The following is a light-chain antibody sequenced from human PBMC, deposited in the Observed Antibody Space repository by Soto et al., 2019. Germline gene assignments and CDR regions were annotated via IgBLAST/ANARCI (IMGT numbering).Light chain of an antibody. CDR3: HQRSNWPPWT. Sequence: EIVLTQSPATLSLSPGERATLSCRASQSVSSYLAWYQQKPGQAPRLLIYDASNRATGIPARFSGSGSGTDFTLTSSSLEPEDLAVYYCHQRSNWPPWTFSQGTKVEIK. J-gene: IGKJ1*01. CDR1: QSVSSY. V-gene: IGKV3-11*01. CDR2: DAS.